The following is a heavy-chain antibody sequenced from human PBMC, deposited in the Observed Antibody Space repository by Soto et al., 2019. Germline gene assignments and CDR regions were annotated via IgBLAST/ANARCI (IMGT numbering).Heavy chain of an antibody. J-gene: IGHJ6*02. D-gene: IGHD3-10*01. V-gene: IGHV5-51*01. CDR2: IYPGDSDT. Sequence: GESLKISCKGSGYSFTSYWIGWVRQMPGKGLEWMGIIYPGDSDTRYSPSFQGQVTISADKSISTAYLQWSSLKASGTAMYYCARQKRGSPLGYYYYYGMDVWGQGTTVTVSS. CDR1: GYSFTSYW. CDR3: ARQKRGSPLGYYYYYGMDV.